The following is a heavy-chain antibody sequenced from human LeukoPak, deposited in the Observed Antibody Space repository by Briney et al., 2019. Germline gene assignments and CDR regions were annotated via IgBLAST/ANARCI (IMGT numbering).Heavy chain of an antibody. CDR3: AKHLTIFGVVIPYYFDY. D-gene: IGHD3-3*01. Sequence: GGSLRLSCAASGFTFSSYAMSWVRQAPGKGLEWVSAISGSGGSTYYADSVKGRFTISRDNSKNTLYLQMNSLRAEDTAVYYCAKHLTIFGVVIPYYFDYWGQGTLVTVSS. V-gene: IGHV3-23*01. CDR1: GFTFSSYA. CDR2: ISGSGGST. J-gene: IGHJ4*02.